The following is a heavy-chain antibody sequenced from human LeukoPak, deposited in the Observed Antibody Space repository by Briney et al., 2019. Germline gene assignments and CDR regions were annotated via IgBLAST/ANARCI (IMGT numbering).Heavy chain of an antibody. J-gene: IGHJ6*02. D-gene: IGHD2-15*01. Sequence: SETLSLTCTVSGGSISSYYWSWIRQPPGKGLEWIGYIYYSGSTNYNPSLKGRVTISVDTSKNQFSLKLSSVTAADTAVYYCARDRGRSNYYYYYGMDVWGQGTTVTVSS. CDR1: GGSISSYY. CDR3: ARDRGRSNYYYYYGMDV. CDR2: IYYSGST. V-gene: IGHV4-59*01.